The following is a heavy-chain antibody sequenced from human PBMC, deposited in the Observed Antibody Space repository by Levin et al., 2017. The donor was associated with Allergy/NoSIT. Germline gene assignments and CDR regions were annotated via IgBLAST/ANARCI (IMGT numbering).Heavy chain of an antibody. CDR3: AKRRQWLVLFYYYYGLDV. J-gene: IGHJ6*02. D-gene: IGHD6-19*01. Sequence: GGSLRLSCAASGLTFSNYAMSWVRQAPGKGLEWVSAISASGDSTYYADSVKGRFTISRDNSKNTLYLQMNSLRAEDTAIYYCAKRRQWLVLFYYYYGLDVWGQGTTVTVSS. CDR2: ISASGDST. CDR1: GLTFSNYA. V-gene: IGHV3-23*01.